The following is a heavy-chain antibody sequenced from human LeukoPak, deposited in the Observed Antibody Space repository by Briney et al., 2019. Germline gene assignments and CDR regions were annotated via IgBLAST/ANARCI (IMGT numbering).Heavy chain of an antibody. J-gene: IGHJ4*02. CDR2: INHNGEMI. CDR1: GFTFSNYV. D-gene: IGHD6-6*01. CDR3: ARHRSSWLIDY. Sequence: GGSLRLSCAASGFTFSNYVMSWVRQAPGKGLEWVSYINHNGEMIFYPDFVKGRFTISRDNAKNSLYLQMNSLRDEDTAVYYCARHRSSWLIDYWGQGTLVTVSS. V-gene: IGHV3-48*02.